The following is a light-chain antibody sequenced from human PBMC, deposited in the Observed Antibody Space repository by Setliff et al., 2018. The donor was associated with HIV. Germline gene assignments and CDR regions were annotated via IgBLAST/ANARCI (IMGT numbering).Light chain of an antibody. CDR3: CSNTGSNTYV. CDR2: QAS. J-gene: IGLJ1*01. Sequence: QSALTQPASVSGSPGQSITISCTGPSGDVGRYNLVSWYQQQPGKPPKLMIYQASKRPSGVSNRFSGSKSGNTASLTISGLQAEDEADYYCCSNTGSNTYVFGAGTKVTVL. CDR1: SGDVGRYNL. V-gene: IGLV2-23*01.